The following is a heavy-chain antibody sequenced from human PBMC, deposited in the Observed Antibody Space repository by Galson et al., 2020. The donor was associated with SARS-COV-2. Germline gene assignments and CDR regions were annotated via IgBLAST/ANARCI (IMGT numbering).Heavy chain of an antibody. CDR2: IYYSGST. CDR3: ARHMHITAGGSSKTYLYYGMDV. Sequence: ETSETLSLTCTVSGGSISRFYWSWIRQPPGKGLEWIGCIYYSGSTNYNPSLKSRVTISVDTSKNQFSLKLTSVTAADTAVYYCARHMHITAGGSSKTYLYYGMDVWGQGTTGTVSS. D-gene: IGHD6-13*01. CDR1: GGSISRFY. V-gene: IGHV4-59*08. J-gene: IGHJ6*02.